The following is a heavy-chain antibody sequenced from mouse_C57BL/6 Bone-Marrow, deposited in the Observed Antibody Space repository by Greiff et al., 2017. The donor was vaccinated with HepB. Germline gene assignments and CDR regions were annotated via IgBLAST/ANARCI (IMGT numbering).Heavy chain of an antibody. Sequence: EVQLQQSGAELVRPGASVKLSCTASGFNIKDDYMHWVKQRPEQGLEWIGWIDPENGDTEYASKFQGKATITADKSSNTAYLQLSSLTSEDTAVYYCPSPFYDCVSSSWFASWGQGTLVTGSA. D-gene: IGHD1-1*01. CDR3: PSPFYDCVSSSWFAS. CDR2: IDPENGDT. CDR1: GFNIKDDY. V-gene: IGHV14-4*01. J-gene: IGHJ3*01.